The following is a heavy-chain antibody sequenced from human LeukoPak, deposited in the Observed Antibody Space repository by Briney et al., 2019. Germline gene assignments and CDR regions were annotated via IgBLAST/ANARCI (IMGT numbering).Heavy chain of an antibody. D-gene: IGHD3-3*01. V-gene: IGHV3-64*01. CDR1: GFTFSSYA. J-gene: IGHJ4*02. Sequence: GGSLRLSCAASGFTFSSYAMHWVRQAPGKGLEYVSAISSNGGSTYYANSVKGRFTISRDNSKNTLYLQMGSLRAEDMAVYYCARDSSNFWSGYPNNYYFDYWGQRTLVTVSS. CDR2: ISSNGGST. CDR3: ARDSSNFWSGYPNNYYFDY.